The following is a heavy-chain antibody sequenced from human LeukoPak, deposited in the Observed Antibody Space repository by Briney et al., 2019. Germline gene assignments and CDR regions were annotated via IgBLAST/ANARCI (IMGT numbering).Heavy chain of an antibody. V-gene: IGHV4-34*01. Sequence: SETLSLTCAVYGGSFSGYYGSWIRQPPGKGLEWIGEINHSGCTNYNPSLKGRVTIPVATSKNKSSLTLSPGPAADRAVYTGARVTPEAIYPRAKYYFDYWGQETLVTASS. CDR3: ARVTPEAIYPRAKYYFDY. J-gene: IGHJ4*02. D-gene: IGHD2-2*02. CDR2: INHSGCT. CDR1: GGSFSGYY.